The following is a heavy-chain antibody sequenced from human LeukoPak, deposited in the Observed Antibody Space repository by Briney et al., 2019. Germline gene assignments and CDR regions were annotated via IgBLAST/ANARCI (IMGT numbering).Heavy chain of an antibody. CDR1: GFTFSSYA. CDR2: ISYDGSNK. Sequence: GRSLRLSCAASGFTFSSYAMHWVRQAPGKGLEWVAVISYDGSNKYYADSVKGRFTISRDNSKNTLYLQMNSLRAEDTAVYYCARVLGVLYYFDYWGQGTLVTVSS. J-gene: IGHJ4*02. V-gene: IGHV3-30-3*01. D-gene: IGHD3-16*01. CDR3: ARVLGVLYYFDY.